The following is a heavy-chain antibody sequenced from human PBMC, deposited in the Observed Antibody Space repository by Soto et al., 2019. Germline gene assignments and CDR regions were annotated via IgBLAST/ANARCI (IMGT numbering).Heavy chain of an antibody. V-gene: IGHV4-38-2*01. J-gene: IGHJ4*02. CDR3: ARTYYDFWSGHGFVDY. CDR1: GYSISSGYY. Sequence: PSETLSLTCAVSGYSISSGYYWGWIRQPPGKGLEWIGSIYHSGSTYYSPSLKSRVTISVDTSKNQFSLKLSSVTAADTAVYYCARTYYDFWSGHGFVDYWGQGTLVTVS. CDR2: IYHSGST. D-gene: IGHD3-3*01.